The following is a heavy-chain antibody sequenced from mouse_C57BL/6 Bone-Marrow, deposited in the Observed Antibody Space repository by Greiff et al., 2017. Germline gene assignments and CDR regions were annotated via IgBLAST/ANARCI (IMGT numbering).Heavy chain of an antibody. D-gene: IGHD1-1*01. J-gene: IGHJ3*01. CDR3: ARSKDYGSSAWFAY. CDR2: IDPEDGET. CDR1: GFNIKDYY. V-gene: IGHV14-2*01. Sequence: EVKVVESGAELVKPGASVKLSCTASGFNIKDYYMHWVKQRTEQGLEWIGRIDPEDGETKYAPKFQGKATITADTSSNTAYLQLSSLTSEDTAVYYCARSKDYGSSAWFAYWGQGTLVTVSA.